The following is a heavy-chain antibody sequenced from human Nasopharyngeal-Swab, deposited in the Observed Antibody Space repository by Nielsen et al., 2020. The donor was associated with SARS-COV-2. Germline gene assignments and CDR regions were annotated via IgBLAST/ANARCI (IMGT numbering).Heavy chain of an antibody. V-gene: IGHV3-23*01. CDR2: INGSGVST. CDR3: AKNTEYSTGWNDAFDI. D-gene: IGHD6-19*01. Sequence: WIRQPPGKGLEWVSSINGSGVSTYYAESVKGRFTVSSDSSKNTLYLQMSSLRAEDTAVYFCAKNTEYSTGWNDAFDIWGQGTMVTVSS. J-gene: IGHJ3*02.